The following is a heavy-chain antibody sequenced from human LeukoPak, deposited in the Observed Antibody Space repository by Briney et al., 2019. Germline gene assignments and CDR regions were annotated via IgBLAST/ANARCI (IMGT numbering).Heavy chain of an antibody. CDR3: ARAYRMNDSTPGY. Sequence: GGSLRLSCAASGFTFSSYGMHWVRQAPGKGLEWVAVIWYDGSNKYYADSVKGRFTISRDNSKNTLYLQMNSLRAEDTAVYYCARAYRMNDSTPGYWGQGTLVTVSS. V-gene: IGHV3-33*01. D-gene: IGHD3-22*01. CDR2: IWYDGSNK. CDR1: GFTFSSYG. J-gene: IGHJ4*02.